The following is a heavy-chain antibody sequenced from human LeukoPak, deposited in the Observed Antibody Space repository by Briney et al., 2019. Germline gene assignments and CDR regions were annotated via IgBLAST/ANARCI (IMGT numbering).Heavy chain of an antibody. Sequence: GGSLRLSCAGSGFIFSNAWMNWVRQAPGKGLEWAGRIKSKANGGTIDYAASVKGRFTISRDDSKDTVYLQMNSLKTEDTAVCYCATGITLDFWGQGTLVTVSS. CDR3: ATGITLDF. V-gene: IGHV3-15*01. CDR1: GFIFSNAW. J-gene: IGHJ4*02. D-gene: IGHD1-14*01. CDR2: IKSKANGGTI.